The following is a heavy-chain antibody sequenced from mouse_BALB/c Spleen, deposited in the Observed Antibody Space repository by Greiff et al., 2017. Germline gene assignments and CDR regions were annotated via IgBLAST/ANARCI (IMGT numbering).Heavy chain of an antibody. CDR2: IDPANGNT. CDR1: GFNIKDTY. V-gene: IGHV14-3*02. D-gene: IGHD2-1*01. J-gene: IGHJ4*01. CDR3: ARFQGAIYYGNYGAMDY. Sequence: VQLQQSGAELVKPGASVKLSCTASGFNIKDTYMHWVKQRPEQGLEWIGRIDPANGNTKYDPKFQGKATITADTSSNTAYLQLSSLTSEDTAVYYCARFQGAIYYGNYGAMDYWGQGTSVTVSS.